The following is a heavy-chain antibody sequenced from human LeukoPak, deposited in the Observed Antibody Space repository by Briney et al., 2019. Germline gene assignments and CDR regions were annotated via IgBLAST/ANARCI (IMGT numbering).Heavy chain of an antibody. V-gene: IGHV3-15*07. CDR3: AKAAMLLYSSSWYGAVSGYYFDY. CDR1: GFTFSNAW. D-gene: IGHD6-13*01. Sequence: GGSLRLSCAASGFTFSNAWMNWVRQAPGKGLEWVGRIKSKTDGGTTDYAAPVKGRFTISRDDSKNTLYLQMNSLRAEDTAVYYCAKAAMLLYSSSWYGAVSGYYFDYWGPGTLVTVSS. J-gene: IGHJ4*02. CDR2: IKSKTDGGTT.